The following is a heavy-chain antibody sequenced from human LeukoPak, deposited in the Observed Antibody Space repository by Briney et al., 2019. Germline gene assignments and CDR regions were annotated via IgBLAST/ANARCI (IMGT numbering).Heavy chain of an antibody. CDR1: GYTFTDYY. J-gene: IGHJ4*02. Sequence: ASVKVSCKASGYTFTDYYMHWVRQAPGQGLEWMGWINPKSGGTNHAQRFQGRVTMTREMSISTAYMELSRLRSDDTAVYYCARGQQLASNWGQGTLVTVSS. V-gene: IGHV1-2*02. CDR2: INPKSGGT. D-gene: IGHD6-13*01. CDR3: ARGQQLASN.